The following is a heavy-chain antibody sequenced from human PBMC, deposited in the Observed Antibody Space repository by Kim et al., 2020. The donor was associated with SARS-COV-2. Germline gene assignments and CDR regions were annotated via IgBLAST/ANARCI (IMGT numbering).Heavy chain of an antibody. CDR3: ARDLRGFCTGGSCPLGY. CDR2: IWFDGSNK. V-gene: IGHV3-33*01. CDR1: GFTLSSYG. D-gene: IGHD2-15*01. J-gene: IGHJ4*02. Sequence: GGSLRLSCAASGFTLSSYGMHWVRQAPGEGLEWVAVIWFDGSNKYYVDSVKGRFTLSRDNSKNTLYLQMNSLRAEDTAVYYCARDLRGFCTGGSCPLGYWGQGTLVTVSS.